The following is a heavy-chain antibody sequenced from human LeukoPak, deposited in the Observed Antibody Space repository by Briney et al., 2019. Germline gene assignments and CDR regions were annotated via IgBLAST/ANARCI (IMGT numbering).Heavy chain of an antibody. CDR3: ARGVDR. CDR1: GLTFSSYW. V-gene: IGHV3-74*01. J-gene: IGHJ4*02. CDR2: INSDGSST. Sequence: GGSLRLSCAASGLTFSSYWMNWVGQAPGKGLVWVPRINSDGSSTSYADSVKGRFTISRDNAKNTLYLQMNSLRAEDTAVYYCARGVDRWGQGTLVTVSS. D-gene: IGHD2-2*01.